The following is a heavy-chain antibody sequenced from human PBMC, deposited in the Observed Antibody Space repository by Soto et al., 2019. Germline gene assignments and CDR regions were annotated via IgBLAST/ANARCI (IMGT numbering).Heavy chain of an antibody. V-gene: IGHV1-18*01. J-gene: IGHJ6*02. Sequence: GASVKVSCKASGYTFTSYGISWVRQAPGQRLEWMGWISAYNGNTNYAQKLQGRVTMTTDTSTSTAYMELRSLRSDDTAVYYCARETKTSTVTTPNRYYYYGMDVWGQGTTVTVSS. D-gene: IGHD4-4*01. CDR1: GYTFTSYG. CDR3: ARETKTSTVTTPNRYYYYGMDV. CDR2: ISAYNGNT.